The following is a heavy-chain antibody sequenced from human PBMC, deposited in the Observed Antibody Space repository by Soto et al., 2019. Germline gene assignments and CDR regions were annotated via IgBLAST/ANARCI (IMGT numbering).Heavy chain of an antibody. CDR2: IYSGGST. CDR1: GFAFSNYA. Sequence: GGSLRLSCAASGFAFSNYAMTWVRQAPGKGLEWVSVIYSGGSTYYADSVKGRFTISRDNSKNTLYLQMNSLRAEDTAVYYCARSTPNSSGYYGPPYYFDYWGQGTLVTVSS. V-gene: IGHV3-66*01. J-gene: IGHJ4*02. CDR3: ARSTPNSSGYYGPPYYFDY. D-gene: IGHD3-22*01.